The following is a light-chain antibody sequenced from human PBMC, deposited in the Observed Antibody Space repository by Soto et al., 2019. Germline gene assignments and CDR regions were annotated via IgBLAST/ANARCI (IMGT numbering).Light chain of an antibody. CDR1: SSDVGSYNR. Sequence: QSALTQPASVSGSPGQSITISCTGTSSDVGSYNRVSWYQQHPGKAPKLMIYEVSNRPSGVSNRFSGSKSGNTASLTISGLQAEDEAGYYCSSYTSNYTLEVFGGGTKLTVL. CDR2: EVS. J-gene: IGLJ2*01. CDR3: SSYTSNYTLEV. V-gene: IGLV2-14*01.